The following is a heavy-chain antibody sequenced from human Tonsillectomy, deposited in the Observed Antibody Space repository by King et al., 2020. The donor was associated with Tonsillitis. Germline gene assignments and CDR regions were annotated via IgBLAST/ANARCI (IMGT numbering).Heavy chain of an antibody. D-gene: IGHD3-3*01. CDR1: GYNFTNYW. J-gene: IGHJ5*01. V-gene: IGHV5-10-1*03. CDR3: ARHGFLSSGWYDS. Sequence: QLVQSGAEVKKPGESLRISCKGSGYNFTNYWISWVRHTPGQGLEWLGRHDPSDSYTNYSPSFQGHVTISSDKSSSIAYLQWSSLQASDTAVYYCARHGFLSSGWYDSWGQGTLVTVSS. CDR2: HDPSDSYT.